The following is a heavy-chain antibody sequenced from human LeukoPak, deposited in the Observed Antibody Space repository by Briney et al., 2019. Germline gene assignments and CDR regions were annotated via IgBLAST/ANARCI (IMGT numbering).Heavy chain of an antibody. CDR2: IIHSGST. V-gene: IGHV4-34*01. J-gene: IGHJ5*02. CDR1: GGSFSGYY. CDR3: ARGLELLWFGELLPAGWFDP. D-gene: IGHD3-10*01. Sequence: PSETLSLTCAVYGGSFSGYYWSWIRQPPGKGLEWIGEIIHSGSTNYNPSLTSRVTISVDTSKNHFSLKLSSVTAADTAVYYCARGLELLWFGELLPAGWFDPWGQGALVTVCS.